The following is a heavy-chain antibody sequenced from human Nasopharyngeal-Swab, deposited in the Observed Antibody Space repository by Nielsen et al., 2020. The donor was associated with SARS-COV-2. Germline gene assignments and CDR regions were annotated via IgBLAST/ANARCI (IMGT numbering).Heavy chain of an antibody. D-gene: IGHD6-13*01. CDR3: AKVLAAAVAYYYGMDV. CDR2: ISDGGGST. Sequence: GGSLRLSCAASGFTFINAWMTWVRQAPGKGLEWVSGISDGGGSTSYADSAKGRFTISRDNSKKTLYLQMNSLTAEDTAVYYCAKVLAAAVAYYYGMDVWGQGTTVTVSS. J-gene: IGHJ6*02. CDR1: GFTFINAW. V-gene: IGHV3-23*01.